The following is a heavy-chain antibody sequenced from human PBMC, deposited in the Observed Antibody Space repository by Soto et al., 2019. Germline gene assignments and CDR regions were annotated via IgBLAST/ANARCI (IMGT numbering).Heavy chain of an antibody. CDR2: INAGNGNT. CDR1: GYTFTSYA. V-gene: IGHV1-3*01. J-gene: IGHJ4*02. Sequence: QVQLVQSGAEVKKPGASVKVSCKASGYTFTSYAMHWVRQAPGQRLERMGWINAGNGNTKYSQKFQGRVTITRDTAASTAYMELSSLRSEDTAVYYCAKTSGYSLYDYWGQGTLVTVSS. CDR3: AKTSGYSLYDY. D-gene: IGHD3-3*01.